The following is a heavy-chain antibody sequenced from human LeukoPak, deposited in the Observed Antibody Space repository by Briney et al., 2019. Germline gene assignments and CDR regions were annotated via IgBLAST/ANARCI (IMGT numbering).Heavy chain of an antibody. D-gene: IGHD3-10*01. CDR2: IYYSGST. V-gene: IGHV4-59*01. Sequence: PSETLSLTCTVSGGSLSSYYWSWLRQPPGKGLEWIGDIYYSGSTNYNPSLKSRVTISVDTSKNQFSLKQSSVTAADAAVYDWARVGHGSGSYPRMRDYYGIDVWGQGTTVTVSS. CDR3: ARVGHGSGSYPRMRDYYGIDV. CDR1: GGSLSSYY. J-gene: IGHJ6*02.